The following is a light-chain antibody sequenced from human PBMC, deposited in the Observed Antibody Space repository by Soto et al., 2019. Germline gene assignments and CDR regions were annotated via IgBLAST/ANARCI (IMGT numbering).Light chain of an antibody. CDR2: AAS. V-gene: IGKV1-27*01. J-gene: IGKJ4*01. CDR3: QKYNSATS. Sequence: DIQMTQSPSSLSASVGDRVTITCRASQGISNYLAWYQQKPGKVPKLLIYAASTLQSGVPSRFSGSGSGTDFTITISSLQPEDVATYYCQKYNSATSFGGGTKVEIK. CDR1: QGISNY.